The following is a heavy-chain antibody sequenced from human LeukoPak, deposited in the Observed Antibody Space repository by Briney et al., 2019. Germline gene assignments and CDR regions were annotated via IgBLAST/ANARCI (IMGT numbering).Heavy chain of an antibody. Sequence: GGSLRLSCAASGFTFNTYSMNWARQAPGKGLEWVSSIDSSSGYMFYADSVRGRFIISRDNAKNSLYLQMNSLRAEDTAVYYCLRGDRRDYWGQGTLVTVSS. CDR2: IDSSSGYM. CDR3: LRGDRRDY. CDR1: GFTFNTYS. V-gene: IGHV3-21*06. J-gene: IGHJ4*02.